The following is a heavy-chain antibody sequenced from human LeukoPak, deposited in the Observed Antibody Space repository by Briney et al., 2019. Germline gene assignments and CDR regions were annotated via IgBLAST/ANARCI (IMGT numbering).Heavy chain of an antibody. CDR1: GFTFSSYG. V-gene: IGHV3-23*01. CDR3: ARENELSYFDY. D-gene: IGHD3-16*02. Sequence: TGGTLRLSCAAPGFTFSSYGMSWVRQAPGKGLEWVSAISGSGGSTYYADSVKGRFTISRDNSKNSLYLQMNSLRAEDTAVYYCARENELSYFDYWGQGTLVTVSS. J-gene: IGHJ4*02. CDR2: ISGSGGST.